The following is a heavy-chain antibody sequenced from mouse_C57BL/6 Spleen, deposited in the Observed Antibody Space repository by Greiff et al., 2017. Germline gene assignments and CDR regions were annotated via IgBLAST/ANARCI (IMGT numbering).Heavy chain of an antibody. D-gene: IGHD1-1*01. CDR3: AREDDYYGSSYFDY. CDR2: IYPSDSET. J-gene: IGHJ2*01. V-gene: IGHV1-61*01. CDR1: GYTFTSYW. Sequence: QVQLQQPGAELVRPGSSVKLSCKASGYTFTSYWMDWVKQRPGQGLEWIGNIYPSDSETHYNQKFKDKATLTVDKSSSTAYMQLSSLTSEDSAVYYCAREDDYYGSSYFDYWGQGTTLTVSS.